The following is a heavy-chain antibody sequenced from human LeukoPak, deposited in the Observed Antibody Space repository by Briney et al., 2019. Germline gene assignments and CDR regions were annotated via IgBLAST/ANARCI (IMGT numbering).Heavy chain of an antibody. V-gene: IGHV4-59*01. CDR2: IHYSGST. J-gene: IGHJ6*02. D-gene: IGHD1-26*01. CDR3: ARLSGSSYYYGMDV. Sequence: SETLSLTCTVSGGSISNYYWNWIRQPPGKGLEWIGYIHYSGSTNYNPSLKSRVTISVDTSKTQFSLNLNSVTAADTAVYYCARLSGSSYYYGMDVWGQGTTVTVSS. CDR1: GGSISNYY.